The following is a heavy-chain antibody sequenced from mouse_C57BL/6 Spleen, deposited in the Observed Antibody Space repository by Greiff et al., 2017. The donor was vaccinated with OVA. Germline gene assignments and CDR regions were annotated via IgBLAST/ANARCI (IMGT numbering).Heavy chain of an antibody. CDR1: GYAFSSYW. V-gene: IGHV1-80*01. J-gene: IGHJ2*01. D-gene: IGHD3-1*01. CDR3: ARAGTAQATFDY. Sequence: VKLVESGAELVKPGASVKISCKASGYAFSSYWMNWVKQRPGKGLEWIGQIYPGDGDTNYNGKFKGKATLTADKSSSTAYMQLSSLTSEDTAVYYCARAGTAQATFDYWGQGTTLTVSS. CDR2: IYPGDGDT.